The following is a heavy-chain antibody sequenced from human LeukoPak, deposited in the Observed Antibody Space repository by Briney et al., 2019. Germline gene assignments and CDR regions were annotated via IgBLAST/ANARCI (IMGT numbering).Heavy chain of an antibody. J-gene: IGHJ4*02. V-gene: IGHV3-30*04. CDR1: GFSFSNYA. D-gene: IGHD1-26*01. CDR2: ISTDGRDK. CDR3: ARAPLRIVGATTYYFDY. Sequence: QPGGSLRLSCAASGFSFSNYAMHWVRQTPGEGLVWVAVISTDGRDKHYADSVKGRFTISRDNSKSTLYLQMNSLRAEDTAVYYCARAPLRIVGATTYYFDYWGQGTLVTVSS.